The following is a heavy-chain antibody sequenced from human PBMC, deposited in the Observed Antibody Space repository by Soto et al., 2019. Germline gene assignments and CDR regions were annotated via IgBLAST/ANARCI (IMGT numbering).Heavy chain of an antibody. CDR3: TGGRGPLYFYGSGSYSDY. V-gene: IGHV3-30-3*01. CDR1: GFTFSDYA. J-gene: IGHJ4*02. CDR2: LSYDGNNL. D-gene: IGHD3-10*01. Sequence: QVHLVESGGGVVQPGRSLGLSCAASGFTFSDYAMHWIRQAPGKGLEWVAVLSYDGNNLYYADSVKGRFTISRDNSKNTMFLEKDSLRNEDTAVHFCTGGRGPLYFYGSGSYSDYWGQGALVIVSS.